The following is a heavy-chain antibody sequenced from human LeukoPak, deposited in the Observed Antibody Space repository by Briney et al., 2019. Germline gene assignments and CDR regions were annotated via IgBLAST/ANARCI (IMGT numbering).Heavy chain of an antibody. D-gene: IGHD3-22*01. Sequence: SVKVSCKASGGTFSSYAFSWVRQAPGQGLEWMGGIIPIVGTTNYAQMFQGRVTITADESTSTAYMELSSLRSEDTAVYYCAREGYYYDSSGYSHLPDYWGQGTLVTVSA. V-gene: IGHV1-69*13. CDR3: AREGYYYDSSGYSHLPDY. CDR1: GGTFSSYA. J-gene: IGHJ4*02. CDR2: IIPIVGTT.